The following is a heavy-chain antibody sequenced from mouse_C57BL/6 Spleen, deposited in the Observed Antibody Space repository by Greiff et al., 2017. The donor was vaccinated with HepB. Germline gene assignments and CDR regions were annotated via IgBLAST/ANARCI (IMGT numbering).Heavy chain of an antibody. J-gene: IGHJ3*01. D-gene: IGHD1-1*01. CDR2: ISSGSSTI. CDR1: GFTFSDYG. CDR3: ARRYYGSSSPWFAY. Sequence: EVQRVESGGGLVKPGGSLKLSCAASGFTFSDYGMHWVRQAPEKGLEWVAYISSGSSTIYYADTVKGRFTISRDNAKNTLFLQMTSLRSEDTAMYYCARRYYGSSSPWFAYWGQGTLVTVSA. V-gene: IGHV5-17*01.